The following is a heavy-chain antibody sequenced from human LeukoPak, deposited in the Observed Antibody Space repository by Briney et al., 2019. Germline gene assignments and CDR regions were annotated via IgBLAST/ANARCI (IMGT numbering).Heavy chain of an antibody. CDR3: AKGEGSGIHYSCVGV. CDR2: ISWNGNSI. D-gene: IGHD3-10*01. V-gene: IGHV3-9*01. Sequence: GGSLRLSCAASGFSFDDYAMHWVRQAPGKGLEWVSAISWNGNSIVYADSVKGRFTIARDNAKNSLYLQMNSLRAEDTALYYCAKGEGSGIHYSCVGVWGHGTTVTVSS. CDR1: GFSFDDYA. J-gene: IGHJ6*02.